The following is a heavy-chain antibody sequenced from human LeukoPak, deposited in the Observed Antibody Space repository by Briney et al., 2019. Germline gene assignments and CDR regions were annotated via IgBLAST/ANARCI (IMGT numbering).Heavy chain of an antibody. J-gene: IGHJ4*02. CDR2: ISWNSGSI. V-gene: IGHV3-9*01. D-gene: IGHD3-22*01. Sequence: SLRLSCAASGFTFDDYAMHWVRQAPGKGLEWVSGISWNSGSIGYADSVKGRFTISRDNAKNSLYLQMNSLRAEDTALYYCAKAYSLGSSGYPDYWGQGTLVTVSS. CDR1: GFTFDDYA. CDR3: AKAYSLGSSGYPDY.